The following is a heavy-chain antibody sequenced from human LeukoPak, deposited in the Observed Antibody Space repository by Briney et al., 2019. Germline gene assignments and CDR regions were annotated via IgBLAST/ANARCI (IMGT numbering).Heavy chain of an antibody. J-gene: IGHJ4*02. CDR1: GYTFTGYY. Sequence: ASVKVSCKASGYTFTGYYMHWVRRAPGQGLEWMGWINPNSGGTNYAQKFQGRVTMTRDTYISTAYMELSRLRSDDTAVYYCARDPGPYYFDYWGQGTLVTVSS. CDR3: ARDPGPYYFDY. V-gene: IGHV1-2*02. CDR2: INPNSGGT. D-gene: IGHD3-10*01.